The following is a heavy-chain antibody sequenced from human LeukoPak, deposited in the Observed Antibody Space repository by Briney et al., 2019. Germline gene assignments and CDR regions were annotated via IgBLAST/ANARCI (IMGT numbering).Heavy chain of an antibody. J-gene: IGHJ4*02. Sequence: GGSLRLSCAASGFTFRTYWMSWVRQAPGKGLEWVANIKHDGSEKNYVDSVKGRFTISRDNAKNSLYLQMNSLRAEDTAVYYCAKEVPVVVTACYYDYWGQGTLVTVSS. D-gene: IGHD2-21*02. CDR1: GFTFRTYW. CDR2: IKHDGSEK. CDR3: AKEVPVVVTACYYDY. V-gene: IGHV3-7*03.